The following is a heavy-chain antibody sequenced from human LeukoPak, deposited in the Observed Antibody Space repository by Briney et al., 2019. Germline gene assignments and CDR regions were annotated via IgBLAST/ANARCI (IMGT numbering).Heavy chain of an antibody. CDR3: ARGPSGGANNWFDP. J-gene: IGHJ5*02. Sequence: SETLSLTCTVSGGSISSDFWSWIRQPPGKGLEWIGYIYYSGSTNYNPSLKSRVTISVDMSNNQFSLKLSSVTAADTAVYYCARGPSGGANNWFDPWGQGILVTVSP. D-gene: IGHD2-15*01. CDR1: GGSISSDF. V-gene: IGHV4-59*01. CDR2: IYYSGST.